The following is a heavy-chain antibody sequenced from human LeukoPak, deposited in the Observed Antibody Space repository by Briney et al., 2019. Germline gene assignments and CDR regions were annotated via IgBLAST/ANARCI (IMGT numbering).Heavy chain of an antibody. V-gene: IGHV3-48*03. D-gene: IGHD6-19*01. Sequence: PGGSLRLSCAASGFTLSSYAMSWVRQAPGKGLEWVSYISSSGSTIYYADSVKGRFTISRDNAKNSLYLQMNSLRAEDTAVYYCARGTGYSSGWYVSYYYYMDVWGKGTTVTISS. CDR2: ISSSGSTI. CDR3: ARGTGYSSGWYVSYYYYMDV. CDR1: GFTLSSYA. J-gene: IGHJ6*03.